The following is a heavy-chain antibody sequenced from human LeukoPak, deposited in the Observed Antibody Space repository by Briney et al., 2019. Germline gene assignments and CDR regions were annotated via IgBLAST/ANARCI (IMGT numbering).Heavy chain of an antibody. J-gene: IGHJ4*02. CDR1: GFTLGDYA. D-gene: IGHD4-23*01. CDR3: ARADYGGNAGGF. CDR2: IRAKTYGGTT. Sequence: GGPLRLSRTASGFTLGDYAMSWFRQAPRKGLEWVGFIRAKTYGGTTQYAASVKDRFTISRDDSESIAYLQMNSLKTEDTAVYYCARADYGGNAGGFWGQGTLVTVYS. V-gene: IGHV3-49*03.